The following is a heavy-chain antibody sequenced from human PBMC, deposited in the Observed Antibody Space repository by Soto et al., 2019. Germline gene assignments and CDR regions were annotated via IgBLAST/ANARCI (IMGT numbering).Heavy chain of an antibody. J-gene: IGHJ4*02. CDR2: LYYSGTT. D-gene: IGHD3-10*01. Sequence: PSETLSLTCTVSGGSISSGDYFWSWIRQPPGEGLEWIGYLYYSGTTYYNPSLKSRVTISVDTSKNRFSLKLSSVTAADTAVYYCARIGPTMVRSSFDYWGQGTLVTVSS. V-gene: IGHV4-30-4*01. CDR3: ARIGPTMVRSSFDY. CDR1: GGSISSGDYF.